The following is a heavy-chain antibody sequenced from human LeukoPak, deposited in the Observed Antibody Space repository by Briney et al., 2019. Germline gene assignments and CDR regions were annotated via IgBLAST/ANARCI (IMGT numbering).Heavy chain of an antibody. J-gene: IGHJ3*02. CDR2: ISWNSGSI. CDR3: VKDLLRRAMLNAFDI. V-gene: IGHV3-9*01. Sequence: GGSLRLSCAASGFTFDDYAMHWVRQAPGKGLEWVSGISWNSGSIGYADSVKGRFTISRDNAKNSLYLQMNSLRAEDTALYYCVKDLLRRAMLNAFDIWGQGTMVTVSS. CDR1: GFTFDDYA. D-gene: IGHD3-16*01.